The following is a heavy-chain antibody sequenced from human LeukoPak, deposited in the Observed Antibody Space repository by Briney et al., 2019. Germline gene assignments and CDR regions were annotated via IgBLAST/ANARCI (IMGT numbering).Heavy chain of an antibody. J-gene: IGHJ6*03. CDR3: ARGVGAVYYYYYYMDV. CDR1: GGSFSGYY. V-gene: IGHV4-34*01. Sequence: SETLSLTCAVYGGSFSGYYWSWIRQPPGKGLEWIREINHSGSTNYNPSLKSRVTISVDTSKNQFSLKLSSVTAADTAVYYCARGVGAVYYYYYYMDVWGKGTTVTISS. D-gene: IGHD1-26*01. CDR2: INHSGST.